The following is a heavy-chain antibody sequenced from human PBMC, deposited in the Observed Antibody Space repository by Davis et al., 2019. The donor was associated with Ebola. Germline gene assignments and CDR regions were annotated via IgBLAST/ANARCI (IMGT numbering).Heavy chain of an antibody. CDR1: GYSFTSYW. J-gene: IGHJ4*02. D-gene: IGHD7-27*01. Sequence: GESLKISCKGSGYSFTSYWIVWVRQMPGKGLECMGIIFPGDSDTRYSPSFQGQVTISADKSITTAYLQWSSLKASDTAMYYCARQGPWAFDYWGQGTLVTVSS. CDR2: IFPGDSDT. CDR3: ARQGPWAFDY. V-gene: IGHV5-51*01.